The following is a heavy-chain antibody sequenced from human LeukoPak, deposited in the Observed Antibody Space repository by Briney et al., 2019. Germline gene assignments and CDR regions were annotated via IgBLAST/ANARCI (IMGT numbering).Heavy chain of an antibody. CDR1: GDSVSRSDSY. D-gene: IGHD4-17*01. J-gene: IGHJ4*02. CDR2: IYHSGST. Sequence: SETLSLTCSVSGDSVSRSDSYWDWIRQPPGKGLEWIGSIYHSGSTYYNPSLKSRVTISVDTSKNQFSLKLSSVTAADTAVYYCARSSGGDTTFDYWGQGTLVTVSS. CDR3: ARSSGGDTTFDY. V-gene: IGHV4-39*07.